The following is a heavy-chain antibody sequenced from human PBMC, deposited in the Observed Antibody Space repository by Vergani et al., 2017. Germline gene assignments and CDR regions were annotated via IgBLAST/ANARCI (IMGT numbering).Heavy chain of an antibody. D-gene: IGHD6-19*01. V-gene: IGHV1-69*02. CDR3: AGVSPGDNSGWEPFDY. CDR2: IIPIIRLA. Sequence: QVHLEQSGTEVKKPGSSVKVSCKVSGDIFNNYTVTWVRQAPGQGLEWMGRIIPIIRLATSAQKFQDIVKITGDTSTNTVYMEMNNLRSEDTAVYYCAGVSPGDNSGWEPFDYWGQGTLVTVSS. CDR1: GDIFNNYT. J-gene: IGHJ4*02.